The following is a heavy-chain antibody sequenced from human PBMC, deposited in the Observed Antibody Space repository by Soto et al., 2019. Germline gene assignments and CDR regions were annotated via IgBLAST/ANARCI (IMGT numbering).Heavy chain of an antibody. CDR3: ARGGQQVVPV. CDR2: IFYRSQWYN. D-gene: IGHD6-6*01. J-gene: IGHJ4*02. V-gene: IGHV6-1*01. CDR1: GDYVSSNTAT. Sequence: QVQLQQSGPGLVKPSQTLSLTCAISGDYVSSNTATWNWIRQSPSRGLEWLGRIFYRSQWYNNYAVSVKSRITINPDTSKNQFSLQLNSVTPEDAAVYYCARGGQQVVPVRGQGTLVTVSS.